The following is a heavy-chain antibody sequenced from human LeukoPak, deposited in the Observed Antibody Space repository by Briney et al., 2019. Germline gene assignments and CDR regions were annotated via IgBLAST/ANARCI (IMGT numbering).Heavy chain of an antibody. D-gene: IGHD3-22*01. V-gene: IGHV3-23*01. CDR3: AKRPGYYDSSGYYFDY. Sequence: GGSLRLSCAASGVTFSSYTMSWVRQAPGKGLEWVSAISGSGGSTYYADSVKGRFTISRDNSKNTLYLQMNSLRAEDTAVYYCAKRPGYYDSSGYYFDYWGQGTLVTVSS. CDR2: ISGSGGST. CDR1: GVTFSSYT. J-gene: IGHJ4*02.